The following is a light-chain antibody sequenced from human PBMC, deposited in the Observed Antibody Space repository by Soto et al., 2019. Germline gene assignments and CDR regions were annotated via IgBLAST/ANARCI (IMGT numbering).Light chain of an antibody. CDR2: GNR. CDR1: SSNLGAGYD. J-gene: IGLJ3*02. CDR3: QAYDYSLTASV. Sequence: QSVLKQPPSVSGAPGQRVTLSCTGNSSNLGAGYDVHWYQQLPGAAPKLVIFGNRNRPSGVPERYSGCKSGTSASLAITGLQAEDEAGYYCQAYDYSLTASVFGGGTKLTVL. V-gene: IGLV1-40*01.